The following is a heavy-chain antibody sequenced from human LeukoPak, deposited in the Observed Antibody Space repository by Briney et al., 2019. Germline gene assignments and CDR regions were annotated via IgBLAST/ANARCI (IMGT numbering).Heavy chain of an antibody. J-gene: IGHJ6*02. CDR1: GCTFTSYG. Sequence: ASVKVSCKASGCTFTSYGISWVRQAPGQGLEWMGWISAYNGNTNYAQKFQGRVTMITDTSTRTAYVELRSLRSDDTAVYYCARDRRVGAKRIYYHHGMDVWGQGTTVTVS. CDR3: ARDRRVGAKRIYYHHGMDV. V-gene: IGHV1-18*01. CDR2: ISAYNGNT. D-gene: IGHD1-26*01.